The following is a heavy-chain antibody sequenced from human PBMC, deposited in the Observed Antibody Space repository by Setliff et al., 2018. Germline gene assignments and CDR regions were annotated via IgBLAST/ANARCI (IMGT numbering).Heavy chain of an antibody. CDR1: GGSISSSSYY. D-gene: IGHD3-3*01. V-gene: IGHV4-39*07. Sequence: TSETLSLTCTVSGGSISSSSYYWGWIRQPPGKGLEWIGSIYYSGSTYYNPSLKSRVTISVDTSKNQFSLKLSSVTAADTAVYYCARAFTYYNFWSGYGYGMDVWGQGTTVTVSS. J-gene: IGHJ6*02. CDR3: ARAFTYYNFWSGYGYGMDV. CDR2: IYYSGST.